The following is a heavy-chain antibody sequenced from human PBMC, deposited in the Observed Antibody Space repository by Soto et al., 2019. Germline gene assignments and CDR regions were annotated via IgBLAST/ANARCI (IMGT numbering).Heavy chain of an antibody. V-gene: IGHV3-30-3*01. D-gene: IGHD5-12*01. CDR1: GFTFSSYA. J-gene: IGHJ4*02. Sequence: GGSLRLSCAASGFTFSSYAMHWVRQAPGKGLEWVAVISYDGGNKYYADSVKGRFTISRDYSKNTLYLQMNSLRAEDTAVYYCAKDKYIGYECSDYWGQGTLVNVST. CDR3: AKDKYIGYECSDY. CDR2: ISYDGGNK.